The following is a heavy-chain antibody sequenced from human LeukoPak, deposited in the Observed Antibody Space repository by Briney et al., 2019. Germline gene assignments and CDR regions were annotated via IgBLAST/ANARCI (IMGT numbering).Heavy chain of an antibody. Sequence: ASVKVSCKASVYTFTSYDINWVRQATGQGLEWMGWMNPNSGNTGYAQRFQGRVTMTRNTSISTAYMELSSLRSEDTAVYYCVRIAVAGTGKGFDYWGQGTLVTVSS. V-gene: IGHV1-8*01. D-gene: IGHD6-19*01. CDR2: MNPNSGNT. CDR3: VRIAVAGTGKGFDY. CDR1: VYTFTSYD. J-gene: IGHJ4*02.